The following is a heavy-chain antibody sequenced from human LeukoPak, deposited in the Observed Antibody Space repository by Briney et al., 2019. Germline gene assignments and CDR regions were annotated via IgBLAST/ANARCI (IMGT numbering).Heavy chain of an antibody. CDR3: ARSLAGPLDY. CDR2: TSYRSKWYN. CDR1: GXSVSSNSAA. V-gene: IGHV6-1*01. J-gene: IGHJ4*02. Sequence: SQTLSLTCAISGXSVSSNSAAWNWIRQSPSRGLEWLGRTSYRSKWYNDYAVSVKSRITFNPDTSKIHFSLQLNSMPPEDTAVYYCARSLAGPLDYWGQGILVTVSS. D-gene: IGHD7-27*01.